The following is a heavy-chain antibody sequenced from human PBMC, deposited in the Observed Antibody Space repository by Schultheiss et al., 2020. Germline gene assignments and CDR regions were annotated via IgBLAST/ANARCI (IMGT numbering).Heavy chain of an antibody. J-gene: IGHJ4*02. V-gene: IGHV4-39*07. Sequence: SETLSLTCSVSGASISDTTDYWGWIRQPPGKGLEWIGSLSYRGSTNYNPSLKSRVTVSVDTSKKQFSLKLTSVTAADTAVYFCARLIGDGDYVDYWGQGTLVTVSS. CDR3: ARLIGDGDYVDY. CDR2: LSYRGST. D-gene: IGHD7-27*01. CDR1: GASISDTTDY.